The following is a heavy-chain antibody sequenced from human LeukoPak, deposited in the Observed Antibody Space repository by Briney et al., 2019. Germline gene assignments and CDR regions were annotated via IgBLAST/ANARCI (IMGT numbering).Heavy chain of an antibody. CDR2: IYHSGST. D-gene: IGHD6-6*01. Sequence: SQTLSLTCTVSGGSISSGGYSWSWIRQPPGKGLEWIGYIYHSGSTYYNPSLKSRVTISVDRSKNQFSLKLSSVTAADTAVYYCARYSGIEARPFFDYWGQGTLVTVSP. J-gene: IGHJ4*02. V-gene: IGHV4-30-2*01. CDR3: ARYSGIEARPFFDY. CDR1: GGSISSGGYS.